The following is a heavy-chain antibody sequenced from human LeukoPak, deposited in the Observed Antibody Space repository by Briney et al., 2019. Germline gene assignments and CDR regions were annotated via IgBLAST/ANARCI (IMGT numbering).Heavy chain of an antibody. V-gene: IGHV4-39*07. CDR1: GGSISSSSYY. J-gene: IGHJ4*02. D-gene: IGHD3-22*01. Sequence: SETLSLTCTVSGGSISSSSYYWGWIRQPPGKGLERIGSIYYSGSTYYNPSLKSRVTISVDTSKNQFSLKLSSVTAADTAVYYCARSKYYYDSSGYLYWGQGTLVTVSS. CDR3: ARSKYYYDSSGYLY. CDR2: IYYSGST.